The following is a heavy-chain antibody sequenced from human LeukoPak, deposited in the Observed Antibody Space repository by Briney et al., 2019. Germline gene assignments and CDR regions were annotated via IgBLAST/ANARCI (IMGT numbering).Heavy chain of an antibody. CDR2: IIPLFVKA. D-gene: IGHD6-13*01. CDR3: AKNRFFRDTAIPKTQQLVGTHYYYYYMDV. CDR1: GGTFSSYA. V-gene: IGHV1-69*01. Sequence: ASVKVSCKTSGGTFSSYALSWVRQAPGQGLEWMGGIIPLFVKANYADEFLGRITITADESANTAYMELSSLRSEDTAVYYCAKNRFFRDTAIPKTQQLVGTHYYYYYMDVWGKGTTVTVSS. J-gene: IGHJ6*03.